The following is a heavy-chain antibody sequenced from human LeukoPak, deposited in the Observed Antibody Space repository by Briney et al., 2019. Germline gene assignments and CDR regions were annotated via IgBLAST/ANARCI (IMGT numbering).Heavy chain of an antibody. CDR2: IRYDGSNK. CDR3: AKEGLRYFDWLWGYFDY. J-gene: IGHJ4*02. CDR1: GFTFSSYR. Sequence: PGGSLRLSCAASGFTFSSYRMNWVRQAPGKGLEWVAFIRYDGSNKYYADSVKGRFTISRDNSKNTLYLQMNSLRAEDTAVYYCAKEGLRYFDWLWGYFDYWGQGTLVTVSS. D-gene: IGHD3-9*01. V-gene: IGHV3-30*02.